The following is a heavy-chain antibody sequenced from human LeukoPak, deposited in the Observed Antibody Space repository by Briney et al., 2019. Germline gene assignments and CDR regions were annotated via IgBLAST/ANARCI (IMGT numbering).Heavy chain of an antibody. J-gene: IGHJ5*02. CDR3: ARGGARYIDI. Sequence: GRSLRLSCAASGFTFNSYTMSWVRQAPGKGLEWVTKMKEDGSDIYYVDSVKGRFTICRDNAKNSLCLQMSSLRVEDTAVYYCARGGARYIDIWGQGTLVTVSS. D-gene: IGHD3-9*01. CDR1: GFTFNSYT. CDR2: MKEDGSDI. V-gene: IGHV3-7*03.